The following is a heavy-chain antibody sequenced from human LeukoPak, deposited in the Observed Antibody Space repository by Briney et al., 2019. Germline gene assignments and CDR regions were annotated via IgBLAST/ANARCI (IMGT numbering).Heavy chain of an antibody. CDR1: GGSISSYY. J-gene: IGHJ4*02. Sequence: SETLSLTCTVSGGSISSYYWSWIRQPAGKGLEWIGRVYISGSTNYNPSLKSRVTMSVDTPKNQFSLKLSFVTAADTAVYYCARGQKYRSGYTVTELGSGYFDYWGQGPLVTVSS. D-gene: IGHD5-18*01. CDR3: ARGQKYRSGYTVTELGSGYFDY. CDR2: VYISGST. V-gene: IGHV4-4*07.